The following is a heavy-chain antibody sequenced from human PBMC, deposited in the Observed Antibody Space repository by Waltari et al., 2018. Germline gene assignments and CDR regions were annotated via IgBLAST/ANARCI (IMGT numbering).Heavy chain of an antibody. J-gene: IGHJ4*02. CDR2: IKQDGSEK. CDR1: GFTFSSYW. V-gene: IGHV3-7*01. D-gene: IGHD3-10*01. CDR3: ARDRPSLLWFGELYFG. Sequence: EVQLVESGGGLVQPGGSLRLSCAASGFTFSSYWMSWVRQAPGKGLEWVANIKQDGSEKDDVDSVKCRFTISRDNAKNSLYRQMNSLRAEDTAVYYCARDRPSLLWFGELYFGRGQGTLVTVSS.